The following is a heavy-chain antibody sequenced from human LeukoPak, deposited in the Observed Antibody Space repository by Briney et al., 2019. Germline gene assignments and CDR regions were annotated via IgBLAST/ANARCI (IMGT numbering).Heavy chain of an antibody. D-gene: IGHD3-3*01. CDR1: GYTFTGYY. V-gene: IGHV1-2*06. Sequence: ASVKVSCKASGYTFTGYYMHWVRQAPGQGLEWMGRINPNSGGTNYAQKFQGRVTMTRDTSISTAYMELSGLTSDDTAVDYCSAGLGWFDPWGKGHLFTLSS. J-gene: IGHJ5*02. CDR3: SAGLGWFDP. CDR2: INPNSGGT.